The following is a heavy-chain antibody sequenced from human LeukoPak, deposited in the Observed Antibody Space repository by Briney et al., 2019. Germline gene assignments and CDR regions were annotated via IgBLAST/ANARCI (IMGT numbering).Heavy chain of an antibody. CDR1: GFTFSSYS. CDR2: ISYDGSNK. CDR3: ARDTGDYADYYYYGMDV. D-gene: IGHD4-17*01. V-gene: IGHV3-30*03. J-gene: IGHJ6*02. Sequence: AGGSLRLSCAASGFTFSSYSMNWVRQAPGKGLEWVAVISYDGSNKYYADSVKGRFTISRDNSKNTLYLQMNSLRAEDTAVYYCARDTGDYADYYYYGMDVWGQGTTVTVSS.